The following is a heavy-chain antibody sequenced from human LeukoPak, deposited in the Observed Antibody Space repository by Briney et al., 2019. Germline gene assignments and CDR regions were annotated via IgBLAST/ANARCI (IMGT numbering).Heavy chain of an antibody. Sequence: PSQTLSLTCAVSGGSISSGGYSWSWIRQPPGKGLEWIGYTYHSGSTYYNPSLKSRVTISVDRSKNQFSLKLSSVTAADTAVYYCARVSYGTGGIDYWGQGTLVTVSS. V-gene: IGHV4-30-2*01. CDR3: ARVSYGTGGIDY. CDR2: TYHSGST. CDR1: GGSISSGGYS. D-gene: IGHD5-18*01. J-gene: IGHJ4*02.